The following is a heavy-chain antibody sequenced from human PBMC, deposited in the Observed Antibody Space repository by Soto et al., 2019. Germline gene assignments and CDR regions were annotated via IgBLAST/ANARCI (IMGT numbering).Heavy chain of an antibody. D-gene: IGHD6-13*01. CDR1: GFTFSSYS. Sequence: EVQLVESGGGLVKPGGSLRLSCAASGFTFSSYSMNWVRQAPGKGLEWVSSISSSSSYIYYADSVKGRFTISRDNAKNSLYLQMNILRAEDKAVYYCAREGIAAALTDLYYHGMDVWGQGTTVTVSS. CDR3: AREGIAAALTDLYYHGMDV. V-gene: IGHV3-21*01. J-gene: IGHJ6*02. CDR2: ISSSSSYI.